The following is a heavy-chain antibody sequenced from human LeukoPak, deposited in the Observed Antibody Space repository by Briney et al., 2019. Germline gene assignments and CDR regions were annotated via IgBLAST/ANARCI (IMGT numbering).Heavy chain of an antibody. CDR3: ARPYYYDSRIDP. J-gene: IGHJ5*02. D-gene: IGHD3-22*01. CDR1: GGSISSGDYY. Sequence: PSQTLSLTCTVSGGSISSGDYYWSWIRQPPGKGLEWIAYMYYSGSTYYNPSLKSRVTMSADTSKNQLSLKLSSMTAADTAVYYCARPYYYDSRIDPWGQGILVTVSS. CDR2: MYYSGST. V-gene: IGHV4-30-4*01.